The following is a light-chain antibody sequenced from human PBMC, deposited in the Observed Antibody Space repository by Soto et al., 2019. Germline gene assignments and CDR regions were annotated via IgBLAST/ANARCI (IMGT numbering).Light chain of an antibody. V-gene: IGLV2-23*01. CDR1: SGDIGTYNL. Sequence: QSVLTQPASVSGSRGQSITISCSGTSGDIGTYNLVSWFQQRPGNAPELIISAGNKRAPGVSDRFSGSRSGHTASLTISGLQAEDESDYYCCSFAGSYTWVFGGGTKVTVL. J-gene: IGLJ3*02. CDR3: CSFAGSYTWV. CDR2: AGN.